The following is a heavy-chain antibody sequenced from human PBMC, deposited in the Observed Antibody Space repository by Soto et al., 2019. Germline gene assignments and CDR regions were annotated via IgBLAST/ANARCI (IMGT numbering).Heavy chain of an antibody. V-gene: IGHV4-4*07. Sequence: SETLSLTGTVSGSSINTFYWSWVRQPAGKGLEWIGRIFSSGSTSFNPSLESRVAMSVDTSKDHFSLNLSSVTAADMAVYYCAREGSYSAYNFAHGVQLWSFDFWGQGALVTVSS. J-gene: IGHJ4*02. D-gene: IGHD5-12*01. CDR3: AREGSYSAYNFAHGVQLWSFDF. CDR1: GSSINTFY. CDR2: IFSSGST.